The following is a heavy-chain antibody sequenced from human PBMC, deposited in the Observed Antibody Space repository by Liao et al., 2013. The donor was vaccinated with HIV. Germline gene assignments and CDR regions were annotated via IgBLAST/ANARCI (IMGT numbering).Heavy chain of an antibody. D-gene: IGHD3-10*01. Sequence: QLQLQESGPGLVKPSETLSLTCTVSGGSISSSSYYWGWIRQPPGKGLEWIGTIYYSGSTYYNPSLKSRVTISVDTSKNQFSLKLSSVTAADTAVYYCARRLGTDFDYWGQGTLVTVSS. J-gene: IGHJ4*02. V-gene: IGHV4-39*07. CDR3: ARRLGTDFDY. CDR2: IYYSGST. CDR1: GGSISSSSYY.